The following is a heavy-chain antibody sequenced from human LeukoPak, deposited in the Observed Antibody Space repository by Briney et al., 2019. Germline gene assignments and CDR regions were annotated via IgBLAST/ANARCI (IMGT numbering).Heavy chain of an antibody. Sequence: PGGSLRLSCAASGFTFSSYGMHWVRQAPGKGLEWVAFIRYDGSNKYYADSVKGRFTISRDNSKNTLYLQMNSLRAEDTAVYYCAKDSYGSGSYPCYFDYWGQGTLVTVSS. V-gene: IGHV3-30*02. CDR1: GFTFSSYG. CDR3: AKDSYGSGSYPCYFDY. D-gene: IGHD3-10*01. J-gene: IGHJ4*02. CDR2: IRYDGSNK.